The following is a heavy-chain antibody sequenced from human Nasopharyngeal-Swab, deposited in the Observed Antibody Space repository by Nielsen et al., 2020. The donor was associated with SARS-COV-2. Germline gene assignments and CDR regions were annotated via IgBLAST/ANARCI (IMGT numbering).Heavy chain of an antibody. CDR1: GDSVSSNSAA. V-gene: IGHV6-1*01. CDR2: TYYRSKWYN. CDR3: TRDDTYYSSGYYYYGMDV. J-gene: IGHJ6*02. Sequence: SQTLSLTCAISGDSVSSNSAAWNWIRQSPSRGLEWLGRTYYRSKWYNDYAVSVKSRITINPDTSKNQFSLQLNSVTPEDTAVYYCTRDDTYYSSGYYYYGMDVWGQGTTVTVSS. D-gene: IGHD6-19*01.